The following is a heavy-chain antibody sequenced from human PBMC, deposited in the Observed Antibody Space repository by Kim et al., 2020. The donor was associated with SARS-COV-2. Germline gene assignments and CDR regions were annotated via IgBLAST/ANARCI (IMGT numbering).Heavy chain of an antibody. J-gene: IGHJ4*02. CDR2: ISSNGGST. D-gene: IGHD3-10*01. CDR3: VKGGWFGDLDY. Sequence: GGSLRLSCSASGFTFSSYAMHWVRQAPGKGLEYVSAISSNGGSTYYADSVKGRFTISRDNSKNTLYLQMSSLRAEDTAVYYCVKGGWFGDLDYWGQGTLVTVSS. V-gene: IGHV3-64D*09. CDR1: GFTFSSYA.